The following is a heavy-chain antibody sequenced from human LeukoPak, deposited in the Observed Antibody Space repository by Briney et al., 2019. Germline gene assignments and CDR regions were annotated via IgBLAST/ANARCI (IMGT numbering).Heavy chain of an antibody. CDR2: ISYGGSSK. J-gene: IGHJ6*02. CDR1: GFTFSSYG. V-gene: IGHV3-30*18. Sequence: AQPGRSLRLSCAASGFTFSSYGMHWVRQAPGKGLEWVAVISYGGSSKYCADSVKGRFTISRDNSKNTLYLQMNSLRAEDTAVYYCAKGEIYYYGMDVWGQGTTVTVSS. CDR3: AKGEIYYYGMDV.